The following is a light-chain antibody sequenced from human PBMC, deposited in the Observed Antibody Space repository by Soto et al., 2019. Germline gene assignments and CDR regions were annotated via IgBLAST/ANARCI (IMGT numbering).Light chain of an antibody. Sequence: DIQMTQSPSSLSASLGDRATITCRASQGISSWLAWYQQTPGKAPKLLIYDASSLESGVPSRFRGSGSRTECTLTISRLQPDDFATYYGQQYNSSSITFGQGTRLEIK. CDR3: QQYNSSSIT. J-gene: IGKJ5*01. V-gene: IGKV1-5*01. CDR2: DAS. CDR1: QGISSW.